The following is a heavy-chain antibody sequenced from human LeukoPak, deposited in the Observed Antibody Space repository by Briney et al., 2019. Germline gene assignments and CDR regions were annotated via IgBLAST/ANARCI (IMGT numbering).Heavy chain of an antibody. D-gene: IGHD3-22*01. CDR3: ASPPAYDTPGYFVY. Sequence: PSETLSLTCTVSGGSISSGSYYWSWIRQPAGNGLEWIGRIYTSGSTNYNPSLKSRVTISVDTSKNQFSLKLSSVTAADTAVYYCASPPAYDTPGYFVYWGQGTLVTVSS. J-gene: IGHJ4*02. CDR2: IYTSGST. V-gene: IGHV4-61*02. CDR1: GGSISSGSYY.